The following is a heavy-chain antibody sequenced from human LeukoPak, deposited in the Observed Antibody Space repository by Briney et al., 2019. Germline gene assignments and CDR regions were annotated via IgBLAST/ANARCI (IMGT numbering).Heavy chain of an antibody. V-gene: IGHV3-20*04. Sequence: GGSLRLSCAASGFTFDDYGMSWVRQAPGKGLEWVSGINWNGGSTGYADSVKGRFTISRDNAKNSLYLQMNSLRAEDTALYYCARVGIAAAGDYYYYYYMDVWAKGPRSPSP. CDR3: ARVGIAAAGDYYYYYYMDV. J-gene: IGHJ6*03. CDR2: INWNGGST. D-gene: IGHD6-13*01. CDR1: GFTFDDYG.